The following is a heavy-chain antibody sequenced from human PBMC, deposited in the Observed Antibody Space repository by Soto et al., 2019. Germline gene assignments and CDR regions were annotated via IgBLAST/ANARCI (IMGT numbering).Heavy chain of an antibody. Sequence: TSETLSLTCTVSGGSISSGDYYWSWIRQPPGKGLEWIGYIYYSGSTYYNPSLKSRVTISVDTSKNQFSLKLSSVTAADTAVYYCARALRGITIFGVGTIIGKDVWGQGTTVTVSS. CDR3: ARALRGITIFGVGTIIGKDV. CDR1: GGSISSGDYY. V-gene: IGHV4-30-4*01. J-gene: IGHJ6*02. CDR2: IYYSGST. D-gene: IGHD3-3*01.